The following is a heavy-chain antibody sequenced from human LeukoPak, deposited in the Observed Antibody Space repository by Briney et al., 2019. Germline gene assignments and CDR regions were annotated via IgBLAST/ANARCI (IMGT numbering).Heavy chain of an antibody. V-gene: IGHV1-2*02. Sequence: ASVEVSCKAAEHTGSAPDTTRLLGSPGQGLEWMGWINPNSGSTNYAQKFQGRLTMTRDTSIITAYMEPSRLRSDDTATAYCAREGCELFQWTTFEIWGQGTMVTVSS. J-gene: IGHJ3*02. CDR1: EHTGSAPD. CDR2: INPNSGST. D-gene: IGHD4/OR15-4a*01. CDR3: AREGCELFQWTTFEI.